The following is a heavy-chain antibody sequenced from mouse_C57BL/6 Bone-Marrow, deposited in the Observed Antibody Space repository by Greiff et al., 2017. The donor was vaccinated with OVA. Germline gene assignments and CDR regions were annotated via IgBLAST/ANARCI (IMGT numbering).Heavy chain of an antibody. V-gene: IGHV1-15*01. Sequence: QVHVKQSGAELVRPGASVTLSCKASGYTFTDYEMHWVKQTPVHGLEWIGAIDPETGGTAYNQKFKGKAILTADRSSSTAYMELRSLTSEDSAVYYCTVGDYYGSLADWGKGTLVTVSA. CDR3: TVGDYYGSLAD. CDR1: GYTFTDYE. CDR2: IDPETGGT. J-gene: IGHJ3*01. D-gene: IGHD1-1*01.